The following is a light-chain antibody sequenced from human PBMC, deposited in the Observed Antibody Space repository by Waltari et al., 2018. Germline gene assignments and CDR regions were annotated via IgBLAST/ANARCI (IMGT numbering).Light chain of an antibody. CDR1: QSISSY. Sequence: IQMTQSPSSLSASVGDRVTITCRASQSISSYLNWYQQKPGKAPKLLIYAASSLQSGVPSRFSGSGSWTDFTLTISSLQPEDFATYYCQQSYSTLTWTFGQGTKVEIK. CDR3: QQSYSTLTWT. CDR2: AAS. J-gene: IGKJ1*01. V-gene: IGKV1-39*01.